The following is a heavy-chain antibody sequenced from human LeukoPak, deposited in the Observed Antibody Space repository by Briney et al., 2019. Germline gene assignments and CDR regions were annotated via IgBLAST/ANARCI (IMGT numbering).Heavy chain of an antibody. V-gene: IGHV3-21*01. CDR1: GFTVGYNY. CDR3: ARREPTGCSGTSCFAGPVGY. D-gene: IGHD2-2*01. CDR2: ISGTGDYI. J-gene: IGHJ4*02. Sequence: GGSLRLSCAASGFTVGYNYMTWVRQAPGKGLEWVSSISGTGDYIYYADSVKGRFTISRDNGKNSLYLQMNSLRVEDTAVYYCARREPTGCSGTSCFAGPVGYWGQGTLVTVSS.